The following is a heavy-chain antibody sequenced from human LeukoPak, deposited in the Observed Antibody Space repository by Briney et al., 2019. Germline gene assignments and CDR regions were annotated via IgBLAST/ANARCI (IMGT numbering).Heavy chain of an antibody. V-gene: IGHV3-33*01. Sequence: PGGSLRLSCAASGFTFSSYGMHWVRQAPGKGLEWVAVIWYDGSNKYYADSVKGRFTISRDNSKNTLYLQMNSLRAEDTAVCYCARDREVAATGYLGYWGQGTLVTVSS. CDR3: ARDREVAATGYLGY. CDR2: IWYDGSNK. CDR1: GFTFSSYG. D-gene: IGHD2-15*01. J-gene: IGHJ4*02.